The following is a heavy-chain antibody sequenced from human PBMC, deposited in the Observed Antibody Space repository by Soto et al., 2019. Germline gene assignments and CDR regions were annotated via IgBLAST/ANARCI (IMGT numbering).Heavy chain of an antibody. Sequence: SETLSLTCTVSGGSISSYYWSWIRQPPGKGLERIGYIYYSGSTNYNPSLKSRVTISVDTSKNQFSLKLSSVTAADTAVYYCARGGKVWYSSSSRGLFDPWGQGTLVTVSS. V-gene: IGHV4-59*01. CDR1: GGSISSYY. J-gene: IGHJ5*02. CDR2: IYYSGST. D-gene: IGHD6-6*01. CDR3: ARGGKVWYSSSSRGLFDP.